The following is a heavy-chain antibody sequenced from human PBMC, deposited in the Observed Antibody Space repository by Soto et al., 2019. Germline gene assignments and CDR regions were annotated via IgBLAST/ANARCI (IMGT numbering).Heavy chain of an antibody. Sequence: PGGSVRISCAASGFTVSSYGMHWVRQAPGKGLEWVAVISYDGSNKYYADSVKGRFTISRDNSKNTLYLQMNSLRAEDTAVYCCVRNWGYSYGYPPGYWGQGTLVTVSS. D-gene: IGHD5-18*01. CDR3: VRNWGYSYGYPPGY. V-gene: IGHV3-30*03. CDR2: ISYDGSNK. J-gene: IGHJ4*02. CDR1: GFTVSSYG.